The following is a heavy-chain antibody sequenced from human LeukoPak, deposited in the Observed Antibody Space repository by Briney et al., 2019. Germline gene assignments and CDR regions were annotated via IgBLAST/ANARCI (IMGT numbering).Heavy chain of an antibody. CDR2: IYSGGST. V-gene: IGHV3-53*01. CDR1: GSTVSSNY. Sequence: GGSLRLSCAASGSTVSSNYMSWVRQAPGKGLEWVSVIYSGGSTYYADSVKGRFTISRDNSKNTLYLQMNSLRAEDTAVYYCARGRAAAGTAYAFDIWAKGPRSPSPQ. J-gene: IGHJ3*02. D-gene: IGHD6-13*01. CDR3: ARGRAAAGTAYAFDI.